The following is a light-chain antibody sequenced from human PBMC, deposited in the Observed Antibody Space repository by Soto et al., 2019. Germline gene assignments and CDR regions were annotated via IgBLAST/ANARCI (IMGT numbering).Light chain of an antibody. J-gene: IGKJ2*01. V-gene: IGKV1-5*03. CDR1: QSISTW. CDR2: KAS. Sequence: DIQMTQSPSTLSASVGDRVAITCRASQSISTWLAWYQQKSGKAPKLLIYKASTLEGGVPSRFSGSGSAAEFTLTISSLQPDDFATYYCHQYNSFSRTFGQGTKLEIK. CDR3: HQYNSFSRT.